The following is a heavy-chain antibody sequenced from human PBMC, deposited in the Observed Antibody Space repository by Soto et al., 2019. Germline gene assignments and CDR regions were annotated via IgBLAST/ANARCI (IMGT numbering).Heavy chain of an antibody. J-gene: IGHJ6*03. CDR1: GFTVSSNY. CDR2: IYSGGST. D-gene: IGHD4-17*01. V-gene: IGHV3-66*01. Sequence: EVQLVESGGGLVQPGGSLRLSCAASGFTVSSNYMSWVRQAPGKGLEWVSVIYSGGSTYYADSVKGRFTISRDNSKNTLYHQMNSLRAEDTAVYYCARDCYGDYPYYYYYMDVWGKGTTVTVSS. CDR3: ARDCYGDYPYYYYYMDV.